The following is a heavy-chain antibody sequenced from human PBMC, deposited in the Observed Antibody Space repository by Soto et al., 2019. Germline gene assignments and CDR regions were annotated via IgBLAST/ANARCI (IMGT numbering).Heavy chain of an antibody. CDR2: IYSGGST. Sequence: TGGSLRLSCAASGFTVSSNYMSWVRQAPGKGLEWVSVIYSGGSTYYADSVKGRFTISRDNSKNTLYLQMNSLRAEDTAVYYCARDRYDFEGMDVWGQGTTVTVSS. J-gene: IGHJ6*02. CDR3: ARDRYDFEGMDV. V-gene: IGHV3-53*01. CDR1: GFTVSSNY. D-gene: IGHD3-3*01.